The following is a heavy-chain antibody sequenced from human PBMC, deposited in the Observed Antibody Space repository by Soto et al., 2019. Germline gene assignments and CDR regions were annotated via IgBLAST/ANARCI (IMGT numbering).Heavy chain of an antibody. CDR3: AHSPWGAAPDS. CDR1: GFPLSARGVG. D-gene: IGHD3-16*01. J-gene: IGHJ5*01. CDR2: IYWNDDK. Sequence: QITLKESGPTLVKPTQTLTLTCTVSGFPLSARGVGVGWIRQPPGKALEWLAIIYWNDDKRYSPSLKSRLTITKDTSKNQVVLTMTMMDPVDTAKYSGAHSPWGAAPDSWGQGTLVTVSS. V-gene: IGHV2-5*01.